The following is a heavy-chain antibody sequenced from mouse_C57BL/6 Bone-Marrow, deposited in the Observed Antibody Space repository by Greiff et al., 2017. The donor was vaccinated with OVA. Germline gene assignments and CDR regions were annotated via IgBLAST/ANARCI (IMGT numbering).Heavy chain of an antibody. Sequence: EVKLQESGPVLVKPGASVKMSCKASGYTFTDYYMNWVKQSHGKSLEWIGVINPYNGGTSYNQKFKGKATLTVDKSSSTAYMELNSLTSEDSAVYYCAREGLLQDYWGQGTTLTVSS. J-gene: IGHJ2*01. CDR1: GYTFTDYY. V-gene: IGHV1-19*01. CDR3: AREGLLQDY. D-gene: IGHD2-3*01. CDR2: INPYNGGT.